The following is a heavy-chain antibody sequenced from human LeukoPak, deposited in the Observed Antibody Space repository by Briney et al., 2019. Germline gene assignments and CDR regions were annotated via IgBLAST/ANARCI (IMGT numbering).Heavy chain of an antibody. CDR2: ISDSGGST. Sequence: GGSLRLSCAASGFTFSSYAMSWVRQAPGKGLEWVSFISDSGGSTYYADSVKGRFTISRDNSKNTLSLQMNSLRAEDTGVYYCAKSSTSQRGYYGMDVWGQGTTVTVSS. J-gene: IGHJ6*02. D-gene: IGHD6-25*01. CDR1: GFTFSSYA. V-gene: IGHV3-23*01. CDR3: AKSSTSQRGYYGMDV.